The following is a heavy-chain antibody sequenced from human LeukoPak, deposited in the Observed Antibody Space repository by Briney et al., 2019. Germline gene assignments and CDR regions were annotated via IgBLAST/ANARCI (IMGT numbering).Heavy chain of an antibody. CDR3: ARNYDSSGYLGY. V-gene: IGHV4-59*01. CDR2: IYYSGST. J-gene: IGHJ4*02. Sequence: SETLSLTCTVSGGSISRYYWSWIRQPPGKGLEWIGYIYYSGSTDYNPSLKSRVTISVDTSKNQFSLKLSSVTAADTAVYYCARNYDSSGYLGYWGQGTLVTVSS. D-gene: IGHD3-22*01. CDR1: GGSISRYY.